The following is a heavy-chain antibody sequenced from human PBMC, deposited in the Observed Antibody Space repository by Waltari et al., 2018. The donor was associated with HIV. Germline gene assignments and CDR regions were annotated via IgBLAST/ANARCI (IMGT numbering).Heavy chain of an antibody. V-gene: IGHV4-38-2*01. D-gene: IGHD6-13*01. CDR3: ARQPAPDSTWFQIYFDY. J-gene: IGHJ4*02. CDR2: VFHSGST. Sequence: QVQLQESGPGLVKPSDTLSLTCAVSHFSISSGHYWGWIRQSPGKGLEWSGSVFHSGSTFSNPSFRSRVSISVDTSKNQFSLKLTSVTAADTAVYYCARQPAPDSTWFQIYFDYWGQGTVVTVSS. CDR1: HFSISSGHY.